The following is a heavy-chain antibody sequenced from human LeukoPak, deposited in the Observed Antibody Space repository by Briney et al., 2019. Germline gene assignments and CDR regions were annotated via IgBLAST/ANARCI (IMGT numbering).Heavy chain of an antibody. Sequence: GGSLRLSCAASGFTFNRYAMAWVRQAPGKGLEWVSSISGSGYNTYYEDSVKGRFTISRDNSQNTLFLQMNSLRVEDTAVYYCAKEGDVYYDFWSGCHFDNWGQGTLVTVSS. CDR2: ISGSGYNT. CDR1: GFTFNRYA. CDR3: AKEGDVYYDFWSGCHFDN. V-gene: IGHV3-23*01. J-gene: IGHJ4*02. D-gene: IGHD3-3*01.